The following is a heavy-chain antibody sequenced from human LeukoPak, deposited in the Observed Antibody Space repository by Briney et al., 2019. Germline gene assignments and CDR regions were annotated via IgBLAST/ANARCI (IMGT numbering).Heavy chain of an antibody. J-gene: IGHJ4*02. CDR3: ARSDQWLGDFDC. D-gene: IGHD6-19*01. CDR1: GGSFSGYY. CDR2: INHSGST. V-gene: IGHV4-34*01. Sequence: SETLSLTCAVYGGSFSGYYWSWIRRPPGEGLEWIGEINHSGSTNYNPSLKSRVTISVDTSKNQFSLKLSSVTAADTAVYYCARSDQWLGDFDCWGQGTLVTVSS.